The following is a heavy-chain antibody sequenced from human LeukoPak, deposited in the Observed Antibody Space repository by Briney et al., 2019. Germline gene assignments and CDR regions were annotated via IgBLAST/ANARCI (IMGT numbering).Heavy chain of an antibody. V-gene: IGHV1-18*01. CDR3: ARGNWNYGDY. Sequence: ASVKVSCKASDYTSTSYGISWVRQAPGQGLEWMGWISTYNGNTNYPQKLQGRVTMTTDTSTSTAYMELRSLRSDDTAVYYCARGNWNYGDYWGQGTLVTVSS. CDR2: ISTYNGNT. D-gene: IGHD1-7*01. J-gene: IGHJ4*02. CDR1: DYTSTSYG.